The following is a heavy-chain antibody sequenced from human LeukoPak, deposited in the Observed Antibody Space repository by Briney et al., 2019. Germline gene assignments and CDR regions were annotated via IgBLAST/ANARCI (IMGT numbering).Heavy chain of an antibody. CDR1: GFSLRTPGVG. J-gene: IGHJ4*02. CDR2: IYWDDDK. Sequence: SGPTLVKPTPTLTLTCTFSGFSLRTPGVGVGWIRQPPGKALEWLALIYWDDDKRDSPSLKSRLTITKDTSENQVVLTMTNMDPVGTATYYCAHSGWGYWGQGTLVTVSS. V-gene: IGHV2-5*02. CDR3: AHSGWGY. D-gene: IGHD7-27*01.